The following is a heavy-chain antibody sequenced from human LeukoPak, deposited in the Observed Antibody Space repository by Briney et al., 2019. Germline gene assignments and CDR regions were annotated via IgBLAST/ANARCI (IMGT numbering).Heavy chain of an antibody. CDR1: GFTFSSYA. Sequence: GGSLRLSCAASGFTFSSYAMSWVRQAPGKGLEWVSAISGSGGSTYYADSVKGRFTISRDNSKNTLYLQMNSLRAEDTAVYYCAKDCSSGSYYTGTDAFDIWGQGTMVTVSS. CDR3: AKDCSSGSYYTGTDAFDI. CDR2: ISGSGGST. V-gene: IGHV3-23*01. D-gene: IGHD3-10*01. J-gene: IGHJ3*02.